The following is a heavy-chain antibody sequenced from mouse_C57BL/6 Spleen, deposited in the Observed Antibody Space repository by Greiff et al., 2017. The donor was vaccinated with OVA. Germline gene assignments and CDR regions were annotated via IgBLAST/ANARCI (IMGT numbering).Heavy chain of an antibody. V-gene: IGHV1-82*01. CDR1: GYAFSSSW. J-gene: IGHJ3*01. CDR3: AREGNGYYTLSWFAY. Sequence: VQLQESGPELVKPGASVKISCKASGYAFSSSWMNWVKQRPGKGLEWIGRIYPGDGDTNYNGKFKGKATLTADKSSSTAYMQLSSLTSEDSAVYFCAREGNGYYTLSWFAYWGQGTLVTVSA. D-gene: IGHD2-3*01. CDR2: IYPGDGDT.